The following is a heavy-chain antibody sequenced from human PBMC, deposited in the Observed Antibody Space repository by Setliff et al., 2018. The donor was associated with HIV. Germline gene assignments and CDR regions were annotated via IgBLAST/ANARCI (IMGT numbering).Heavy chain of an antibody. CDR2: IKQDGSEK. V-gene: IGHV3-7*01. CDR1: EFTFSRYW. Sequence: PGGSLRLSCAASEFTFSRYWMSWVRQAPGKGLEWVANIKQDGSEKYYVKSVKGRFTVSRDNAKDSLYLQMNSLRAEDTAVYYCARGSAAYNINYYYYGMDVWGQGTTVTVSS. J-gene: IGHJ6*02. D-gene: IGHD3-16*01. CDR3: ARGSAAYNINYYYYGMDV.